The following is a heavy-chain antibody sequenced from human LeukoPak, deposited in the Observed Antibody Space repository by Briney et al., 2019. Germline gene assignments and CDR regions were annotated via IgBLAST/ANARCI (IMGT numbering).Heavy chain of an antibody. Sequence: GGSLRLSCAASGFTFSSYSMNWVRQAPGKGLEWVSSISSSSSYIYYVDSVKGRFTISRDNAKNSVYLQMNSLRAEDTAVYYCAKLVPWSGYYPGSYFDYWGQGTLVTVSS. D-gene: IGHD3-3*01. V-gene: IGHV3-21*04. CDR3: AKLVPWSGYYPGSYFDY. CDR1: GFTFSSYS. CDR2: ISSSSSYI. J-gene: IGHJ4*02.